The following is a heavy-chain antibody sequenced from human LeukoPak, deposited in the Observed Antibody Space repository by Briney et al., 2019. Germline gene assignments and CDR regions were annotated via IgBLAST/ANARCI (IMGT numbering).Heavy chain of an antibody. D-gene: IGHD1-26*01. J-gene: IGHJ4*02. CDR1: GGSFSGYY. CDR3: ARRASYQPRWDPRFDY. Sequence: SETLSLTCAVYGGSFSGYYWSWIRQPPGKGLEWIGEINHSGSTNYNPSLKSRVTISVDMSKNQFSLKLSSVTAADTAVYYCARRASYQPRWDPRFDYWGQGTLVTVSS. V-gene: IGHV4-34*01. CDR2: INHSGST.